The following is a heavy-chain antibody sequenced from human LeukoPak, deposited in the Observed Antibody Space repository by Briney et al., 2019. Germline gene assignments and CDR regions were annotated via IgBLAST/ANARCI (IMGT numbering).Heavy chain of an antibody. J-gene: IGHJ4*02. V-gene: IGHV1-18*01. CDR2: ISAYNGNT. Sequence: ASVKVSCTASGYTFTSYGISWVRQAPGQGLEWMGWISAYNGNTNYAQKLQGRVTMTTDTSTSTAYMELRSLRSDDTAVYYCARDRLTIFGVVIMGSFDYWGQGTLVTVSS. D-gene: IGHD3-3*01. CDR1: GYTFTSYG. CDR3: ARDRLTIFGVVIMGSFDY.